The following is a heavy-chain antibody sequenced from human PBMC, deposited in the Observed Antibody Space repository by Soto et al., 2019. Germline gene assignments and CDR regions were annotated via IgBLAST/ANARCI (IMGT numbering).Heavy chain of an antibody. D-gene: IGHD2-15*01. J-gene: IGHJ5*02. Sequence: SETLSLTCTVSGGSVSSGGYYWSWIRQHPGKGLEWIGYIYYSGSTYYNPSLKSRVTISLDTSKNQFSLKLSSVTAADTAVYYCARGRVVVVVAATRYWLDPWGQGTLVTVSS. CDR3: ARGRVVVVVAATRYWLDP. CDR1: GGSVSSGGYY. V-gene: IGHV4-31*03. CDR2: IYYSGST.